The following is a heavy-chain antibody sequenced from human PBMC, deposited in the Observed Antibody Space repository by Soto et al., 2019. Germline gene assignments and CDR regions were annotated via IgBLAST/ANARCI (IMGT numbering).Heavy chain of an antibody. V-gene: IGHV3-7*01. Sequence: EVQLVESGGGLVQPGGSLRLSCAASGFTFSNYWMSWVRQAPGQGLEWVATIKHDGTEKYYVDSVKGRFTISRDNAKNSLYLQMTSLPAEDTAVYYCARARDFWSTYFDSWGQGTRVTVSS. CDR2: IKHDGTEK. D-gene: IGHD3-3*01. CDR3: ARARDFWSTYFDS. J-gene: IGHJ4*02. CDR1: GFTFSNYW.